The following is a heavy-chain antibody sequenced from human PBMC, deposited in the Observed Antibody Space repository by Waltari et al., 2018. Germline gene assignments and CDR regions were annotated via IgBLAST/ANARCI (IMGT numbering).Heavy chain of an antibody. J-gene: IGHJ5*02. CDR3: TRRPYSTGRVWFDP. V-gene: IGHV4-39*01. Sequence: QLQLQESGPGLVKPSETLSLTCSVSGDSITTIDYYWAWIRQSPGKGLEWIGTIYYSGITYYNPSLGSRVTMSVDTSQNRFSLKLSSVTAADTAVYYCTRRPYSTGRVWFDPWGQGTLVTVSS. CDR1: GDSITTIDYY. D-gene: IGHD2-15*01. CDR2: IYYSGIT.